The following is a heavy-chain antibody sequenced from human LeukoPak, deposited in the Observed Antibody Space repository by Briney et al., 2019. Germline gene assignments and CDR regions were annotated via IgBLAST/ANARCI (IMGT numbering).Heavy chain of an antibody. CDR3: ARTDGSGYYVGIFDR. V-gene: IGHV3-7*01. D-gene: IGHD3-22*01. CDR1: GFTFSRYC. Sequence: GGSLRLSCAASGFTFSRYCMSWVRQAPGKGLEWVAYIKQDGSDKYYVDSVKGRFTISRDNAKNSLYLQMNSPRAEDTAVYYCARTDGSGYYVGIFDRWGLGALVTVSS. J-gene: IGHJ4*02. CDR2: IKQDGSDK.